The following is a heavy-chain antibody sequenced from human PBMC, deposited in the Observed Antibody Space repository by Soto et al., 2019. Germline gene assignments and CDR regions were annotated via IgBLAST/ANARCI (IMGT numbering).Heavy chain of an antibody. V-gene: IGHV3-15*01. D-gene: IGHD6-6*01. CDR3: TTDRSSSPNFDY. CDR1: GFTFSNAW. J-gene: IGHJ4*02. Sequence: GGSLRLSCAASGFTFSNAWMSWVRQAPGKGLEWVGRIKSKTDGGTTDYAAPVKGRFTISRDDSKNALYLQMNSLKTGDTAVYYCTTDRSSSPNFDYWGQGTLVTVSS. CDR2: IKSKTDGGTT.